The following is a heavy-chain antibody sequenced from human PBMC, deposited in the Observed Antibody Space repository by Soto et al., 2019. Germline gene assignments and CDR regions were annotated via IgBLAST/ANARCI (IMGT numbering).Heavy chain of an antibody. CDR1: GGSISSGGYY. D-gene: IGHD4-17*01. J-gene: IGHJ5*02. V-gene: IGHV4-31*03. Sequence: PSETLSLTCTVSGGSISSGGYYWSWIRQHPGKGLEWIGYIYYSGSTYYNPSLKSRVTISVDTSKNQFSLKLSSVTAADTAVYYCARVSPHDYCDYGWWFDPWGQGTLVTVSS. CDR3: ARVSPHDYCDYGWWFDP. CDR2: IYYSGST.